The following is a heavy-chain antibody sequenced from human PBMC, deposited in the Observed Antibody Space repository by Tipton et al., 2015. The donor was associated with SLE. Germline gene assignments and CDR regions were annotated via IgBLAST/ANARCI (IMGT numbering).Heavy chain of an antibody. J-gene: IGHJ4*02. CDR2: ISYSETT. CDR1: GGSISSHY. D-gene: IGHD2-15*01. V-gene: IGHV4-59*11. Sequence: GLVKPSETLSLTCTVSGGSISSHYWSWIRQPPGKGLEWIGYISYSETTNYNPSLKSRVTISVDTSKNQFSLKLRSVTAADTAVYYCAGAWQGYCSGGTCYVLDYWGQGTLVTVPS. CDR3: AGAWQGYCSGGTCYVLDY.